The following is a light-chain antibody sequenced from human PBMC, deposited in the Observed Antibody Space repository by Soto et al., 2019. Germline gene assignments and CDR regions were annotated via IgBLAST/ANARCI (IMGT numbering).Light chain of an antibody. J-gene: IGKJ4*02. CDR1: RSLLSSNGYNY. Sequence: DVVMTQSPLSLPVTPGESASISCRSSRSLLSSNGYNYLNWYLQKPVQSTQLLIYLGCNRATGLPDRFSGSGSGTDCTLKIRRVEADDVGVDYCAQCLQTPLTFGGGPKVDIK. CDR3: AQCLQTPLT. CDR2: LGC. V-gene: IGKV2-28*01.